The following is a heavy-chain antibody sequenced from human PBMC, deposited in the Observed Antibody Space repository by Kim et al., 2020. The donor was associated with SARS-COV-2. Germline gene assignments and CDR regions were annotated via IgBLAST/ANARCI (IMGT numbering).Heavy chain of an antibody. CDR3: ARAPGLLGWMAKYYYYYGMDV. CDR2: INPSGGST. Sequence: ASVKVSCKASGYTFTSYYMHWVRQAPGQGLEWMGIINPSGGSTSYAQKFQGRVTMTRDTSTSTVYMELSSLRSEDTAVYYCARAPGLLGWMAKYYYYYGMDVWGQGTTVTVSS. V-gene: IGHV1-46*01. J-gene: IGHJ6*02. CDR1: GYTFTSYY. D-gene: IGHD5-12*01.